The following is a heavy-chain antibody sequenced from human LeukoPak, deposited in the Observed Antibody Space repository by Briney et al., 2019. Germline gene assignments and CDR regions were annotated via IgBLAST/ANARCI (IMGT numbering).Heavy chain of an antibody. J-gene: IGHJ3*02. CDR2: IIPILGIA. CDR1: GGTFSSYA. CDR3: ARDRMIVVVHTAFDI. D-gene: IGHD3-22*01. Sequence: GASVKVSCKASGGTFSSYAISWVRQAPGQGLEWMGRIIPILGIANYAQKFQGRVTITADKSTSTAYMELSSLRSEDTAVYYCARDRMIVVVHTAFDIWGQGTMVTVSS. V-gene: IGHV1-69*04.